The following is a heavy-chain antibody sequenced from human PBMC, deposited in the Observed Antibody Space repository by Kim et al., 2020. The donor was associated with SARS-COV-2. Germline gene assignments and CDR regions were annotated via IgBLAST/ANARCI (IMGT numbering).Heavy chain of an antibody. CDR3: ARDRGYSGYDSLDY. J-gene: IGHJ4*01. D-gene: IGHD5-12*01. CDR1: GFTFSSYA. Sequence: GGSLRLSCAASGFTFSSYAMHWVRQAPGKGLEWVAVISYDGSNEYYADSVKGRFTISRDNSKNTLYLQMNSLRAEDTAVYYCARDRGYSGYDSLDYWGQGTLVTVSS. V-gene: IGHV3-30*04. CDR2: ISYDGSNE.